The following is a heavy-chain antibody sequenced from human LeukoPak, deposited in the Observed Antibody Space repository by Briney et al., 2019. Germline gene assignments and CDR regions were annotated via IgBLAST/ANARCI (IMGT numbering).Heavy chain of an antibody. J-gene: IGHJ6*02. Sequence: GGSLRLSCAASGFTVSSNYMSWVRQAPGKGLEWVSVIYSGGSTYYADSVKGGFTISRDNSKNTLYLQMNSLRAEDTAVYYCARDQYSGHVGGGGMDVWGQGTTVTVSS. CDR3: ARDQYSGHVGGGGMDV. V-gene: IGHV3-66*01. CDR2: IYSGGST. D-gene: IGHD5-12*01. CDR1: GFTVSSNY.